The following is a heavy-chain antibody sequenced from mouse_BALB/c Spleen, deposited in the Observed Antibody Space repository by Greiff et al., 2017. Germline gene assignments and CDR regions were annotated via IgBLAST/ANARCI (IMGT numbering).Heavy chain of an antibody. CDR2: INPSTGYT. CDR1: GYTFTSYW. CDR3: ARDGYYPMDY. Sequence: QVQLQQSGAELAKPGASVKMSCKASGYTFTSYWMHWVKQRPGQGLEWIGYINPSTGYTEYNQKFKDKATLTADKSSSTAYMQLSSLTSEDSAVYYCARDGYYPMDYWGKGTSVTVSS. J-gene: IGHJ4*01. D-gene: IGHD2-3*01. V-gene: IGHV1-7*01.